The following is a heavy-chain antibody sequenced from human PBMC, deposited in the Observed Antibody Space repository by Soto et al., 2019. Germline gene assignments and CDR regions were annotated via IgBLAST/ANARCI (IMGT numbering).Heavy chain of an antibody. Sequence: PSETLSLTCTVSGGSISSGAYYWGWIRQHPGKGLEWIGYISHRGTAYYTPSLKSRVSLSVDPSKSQFSLNVTSLTAADTAVYYCARVSATGTRWFDPWGPGTLVTVS. V-gene: IGHV4-31*03. CDR1: GGSISSGAYY. CDR2: ISHRGTA. CDR3: ARVSATGTRWFDP. D-gene: IGHD6-13*01. J-gene: IGHJ5*02.